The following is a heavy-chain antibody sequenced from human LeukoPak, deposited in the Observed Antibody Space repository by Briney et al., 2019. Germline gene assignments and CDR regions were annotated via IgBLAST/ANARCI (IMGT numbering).Heavy chain of an antibody. J-gene: IGHJ5*02. CDR1: GGSISSYY. CDR3: ASLVEYSSCWGFDP. Sequence: SETLSLTCTVSGGSISSYYWSWIRQPPGKGLEWIGYICYSGSTNYNPSLKSRVTISVDTSKNQFSLKLSSVTAADTAVYYCASLVEYSSCWGFDPWGQGTLVTVSS. D-gene: IGHD6-13*01. V-gene: IGHV4-59*01. CDR2: ICYSGST.